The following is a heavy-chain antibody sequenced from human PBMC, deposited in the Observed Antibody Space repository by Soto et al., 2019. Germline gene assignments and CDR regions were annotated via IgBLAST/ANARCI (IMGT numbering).Heavy chain of an antibody. D-gene: IGHD6-6*01. V-gene: IGHV4-38-2*01. CDR1: GYSISSGYY. CDR3: ARIAARRFDY. Sequence: SETLSLTCAVSGYSISSGYYWGWIRQPPGKGLEWIGSIYHSGSTYYNPSLKSRVTISVDTSKNQFSLKLSSVTAADTAVYYCARIAARRFDYWGRGTLVTVSS. J-gene: IGHJ4*02. CDR2: IYHSGST.